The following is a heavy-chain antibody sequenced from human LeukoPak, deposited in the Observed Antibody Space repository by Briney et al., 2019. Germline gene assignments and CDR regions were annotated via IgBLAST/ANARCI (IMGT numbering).Heavy chain of an antibody. D-gene: IGHD3-10*01. J-gene: IGHJ3*02. Sequence: GGSLRLSCAASGFTLSSYGMHWVRQAPGKGLEWVAVISFDGSNKFHADSVKGRFTISRDNSENTVYLQMNSLRAEDTAVYYCAKGWIRGFDMWGQGTMVTVSS. CDR2: ISFDGSNK. CDR1: GFTLSSYG. CDR3: AKGWIRGFDM. V-gene: IGHV3-30*18.